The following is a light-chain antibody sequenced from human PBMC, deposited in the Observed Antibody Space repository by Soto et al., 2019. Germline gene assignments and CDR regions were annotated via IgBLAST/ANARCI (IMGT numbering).Light chain of an antibody. CDR2: AAS. CDR1: QSVSSSF. J-gene: IGKJ4*01. Sequence: EIVLTQSPGTLSLSPGERATLSCRASQSVSSSFLAWYQQKPGQAPRLLIYAASSRDTGIPDRFSGSGSGTDFTLTISRLEPEDVAVYYCQQYGSSPLTFGGGTKVEIK. CDR3: QQYGSSPLT. V-gene: IGKV3-20*01.